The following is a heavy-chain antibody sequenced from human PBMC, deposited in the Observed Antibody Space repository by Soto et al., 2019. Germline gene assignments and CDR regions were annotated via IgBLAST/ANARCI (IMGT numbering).Heavy chain of an antibody. J-gene: IGHJ4*02. CDR3: AKDEGITIFGVVIKMPCYFDY. Sequence: GGSLRLSGAAYGFTFSSYAMSWVRQAPGKGLELVSAISGIGGSTYYAYSLKGRFTISRDNSKNTLYLQMNSLRAEDTAVYYCAKDEGITIFGVVIKMPCYFDYWGQGTLVTSPQ. CDR2: ISGIGGST. CDR1: GFTFSSYA. V-gene: IGHV3-23*01. D-gene: IGHD3-3*01.